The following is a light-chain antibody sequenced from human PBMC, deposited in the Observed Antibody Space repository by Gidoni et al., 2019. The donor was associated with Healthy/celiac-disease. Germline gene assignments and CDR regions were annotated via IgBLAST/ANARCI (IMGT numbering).Light chain of an antibody. Sequence: QSALTQPASVSGSPGQSITISCTGTGSDVGGYNYVSWYQQHPGKAPKLMIYDVSNRPSGVSNRFSGSKSGNTASLTISGLQAEDAADYYCSSYTSSSTWVFGGGTKLTVL. J-gene: IGLJ3*02. CDR1: GSDVGGYNY. CDR3: SSYTSSSTWV. V-gene: IGLV2-14*01. CDR2: DVS.